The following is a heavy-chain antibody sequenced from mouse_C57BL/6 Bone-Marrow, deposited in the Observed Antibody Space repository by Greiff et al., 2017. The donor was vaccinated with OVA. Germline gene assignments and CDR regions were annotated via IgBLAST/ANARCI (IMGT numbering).Heavy chain of an antibody. CDR2: IKPDSSTI. J-gene: IGHJ4*01. D-gene: IGHD1-1*01. Sequence: TASGIDFSRYWTSWVRRALGKGLEWIGEIKPDSSTINYASSLKDKFIISRDNAKNTLYLQMSKVRSEDTALYYCARRPITTVDAMDYWGQGTSLTVSS. CDR1: GIDFSRYW. CDR3: ARRPITTVDAMDY. V-gene: IGHV4-1*01.